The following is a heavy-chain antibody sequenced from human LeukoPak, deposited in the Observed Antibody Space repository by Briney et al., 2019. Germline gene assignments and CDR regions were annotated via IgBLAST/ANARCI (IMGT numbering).Heavy chain of an antibody. CDR2: IYTSGST. Sequence: SETLSLTCTVSGGSISSCYWNWIRQPAGPGLERIGRIYTSGSTNYNPSLKSRVPMSVDTSKNQFSLKLSSVTAAGTAVYYCARDPMVGDESAFDIWGQGTMVTVSS. J-gene: IGHJ3*02. CDR1: GGSISSCY. CDR3: ARDPMVGDESAFDI. V-gene: IGHV4-4*07. D-gene: IGHD2-15*01.